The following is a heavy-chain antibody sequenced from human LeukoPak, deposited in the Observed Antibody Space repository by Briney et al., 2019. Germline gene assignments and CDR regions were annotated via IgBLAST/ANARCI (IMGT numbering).Heavy chain of an antibody. Sequence: GRSLRLSCAASGFSFRTYAMSWVRQAPGKGLEWVSAISDNSGRTYYADSVKGRFTISRDNSKNTLYLQMNSLRAEDTAVYYCARDLVVVPAATWGQGTLVTVSS. V-gene: IGHV3-23*01. CDR3: ARDLVVVPAAT. CDR2: ISDNSGRT. J-gene: IGHJ5*02. D-gene: IGHD2-2*01. CDR1: GFSFRTYA.